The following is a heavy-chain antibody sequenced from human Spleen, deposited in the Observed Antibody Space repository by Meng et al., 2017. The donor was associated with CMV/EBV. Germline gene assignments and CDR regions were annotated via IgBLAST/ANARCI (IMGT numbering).Heavy chain of an antibody. CDR2: IYYSGST. Sequence: FGGSIRISSYYWGWIRQPPGKGLEWIGSIYYSGSTYYNPSLKSRVTISVDTSKNQFSLKLSSVTAADTAVYYCARDEYNWNYDWFDPWGQGTLVTVSS. V-gene: IGHV4-39*07. D-gene: IGHD1-7*01. CDR3: ARDEYNWNYDWFDP. J-gene: IGHJ5*02. CDR1: GGSIRISSYY.